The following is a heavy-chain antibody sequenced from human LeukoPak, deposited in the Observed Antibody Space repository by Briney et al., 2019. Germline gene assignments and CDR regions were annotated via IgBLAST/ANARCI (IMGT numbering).Heavy chain of an antibody. CDR2: IYTSGST. V-gene: IGHV4-61*02. Sequence: SETLSLTCTVSGGSISSGSYYWSWIRQPAGKGLEWIGRIYTSGSTNYNPSLKSRVTISVDTSKNQFSLKLSSVTAADTAVYYCAGCPLSGYGDLYWGQGTLVTVSS. CDR3: AGCPLSGYGDLY. J-gene: IGHJ4*02. CDR1: GGSISSGSYY. D-gene: IGHD4-17*01.